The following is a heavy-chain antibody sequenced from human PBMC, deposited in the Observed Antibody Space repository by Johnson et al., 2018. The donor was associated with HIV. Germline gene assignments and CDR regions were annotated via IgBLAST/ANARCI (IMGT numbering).Heavy chain of an antibody. CDR3: AKDMLPWFGEFPWAFDVFDI. CDR2: ISSSGTTK. J-gene: IGHJ3*02. D-gene: IGHD3-10*01. CDR1: EFTFKDYY. V-gene: IGHV3-11*01. Sequence: QVQLVESGGGLVQPGGSLRLSCAASEFTFKDYYMNWIRQAPGKGLEWVSHISSSGTTKYYSDSVKGRFTISRDNAKKSLYLDLNLLRAEDTAFYYCAKDMLPWFGEFPWAFDVFDIWGQGTMVTVSS.